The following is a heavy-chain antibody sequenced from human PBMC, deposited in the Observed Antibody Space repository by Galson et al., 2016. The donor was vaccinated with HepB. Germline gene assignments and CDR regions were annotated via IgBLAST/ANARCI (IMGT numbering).Heavy chain of an antibody. D-gene: IGHD3-3*01. V-gene: IGHV3-30*03. Sequence: SLRLSCAASGFTFSSYGMHWVRQAPGKGLEWVAVISYDGSIKDYADSVKGRFTISKDNSKNTLYLQMNSLSAEATAVSYCARTYYDFWSSYGENYFDYWGQGTLVTVSS. CDR3: ARTYYDFWSSYGENYFDY. J-gene: IGHJ4*02. CDR1: GFTFSSYG. CDR2: ISYDGSIK.